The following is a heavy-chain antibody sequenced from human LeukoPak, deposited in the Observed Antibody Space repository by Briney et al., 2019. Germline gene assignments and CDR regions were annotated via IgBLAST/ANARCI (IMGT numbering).Heavy chain of an antibody. CDR2: INPNSGGT. V-gene: IGHV1-2*02. CDR1: GYTFSGGYY. Sequence: ASVKVSCKAFGYTFSGGYYIHWGRQPPGQGLEWLGWINPNSGGTNYAQKLQGRVTMTKDTSISTAYMELTSLKSDDTAIYYCAREGSSRSLAYWGQGTLVTVSS. D-gene: IGHD6-19*01. J-gene: IGHJ4*02. CDR3: AREGSSRSLAY.